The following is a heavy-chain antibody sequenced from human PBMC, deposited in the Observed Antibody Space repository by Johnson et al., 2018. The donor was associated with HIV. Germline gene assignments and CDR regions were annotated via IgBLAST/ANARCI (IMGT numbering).Heavy chain of an antibody. CDR2: TWDGGRR. Sequence: VQLVESGGGLVQPGGSLRLSCAASEFNFSSYDMHWVRQATGKGLEWVSGFTWDGGRRAYADSVKGRFTITRDNAKNSLYLQMNSRRAEDTAVYYCARSQVAATSEGAFDIWGQGTMVTVSS. J-gene: IGHJ3*02. D-gene: IGHD2-15*01. CDR1: EFNFSSYD. CDR3: ARSQVAATSEGAFDI. V-gene: IGHV3-13*01.